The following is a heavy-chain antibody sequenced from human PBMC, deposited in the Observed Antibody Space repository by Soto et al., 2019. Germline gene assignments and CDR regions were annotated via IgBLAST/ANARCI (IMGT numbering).Heavy chain of an antibody. Sequence: QVPLQQWGAGLLKPSETLSLTCAVYGGSVNGYYWNWIRQPPGRGLDWIGEINHTGGTPYNPSLKSRVTMSVDTSENQFSLRLRSVTAADTAIAFYASRITALGLLIAPFDPWGQGTQVTVSS. V-gene: IGHV4-34*02. CDR3: ASRITALGLLIAPFDP. D-gene: IGHD1-20*01. J-gene: IGHJ5*02. CDR1: GGSVNGYY. CDR2: INHTGGT.